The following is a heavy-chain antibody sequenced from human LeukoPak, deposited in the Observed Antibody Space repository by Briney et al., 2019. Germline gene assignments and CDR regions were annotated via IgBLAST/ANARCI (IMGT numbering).Heavy chain of an antibody. CDR2: IYHSGST. D-gene: IGHD1-26*01. Sequence: PSETLSLTCTVSGASISAYYWSWIRQPPGKGLEWIGEIYHSGSTNYNPSLKSRVTISVDKSKNQFSLKLSSVTAADTAVYYCAARRGSYYYFDFWGQGTLVTVSS. J-gene: IGHJ4*02. V-gene: IGHV4-59*12. CDR1: GASISAYY. CDR3: AARRGSYYYFDF.